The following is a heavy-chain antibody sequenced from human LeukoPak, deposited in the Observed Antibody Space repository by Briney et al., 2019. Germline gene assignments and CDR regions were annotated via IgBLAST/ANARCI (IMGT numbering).Heavy chain of an antibody. Sequence: SQTLSLTCTVSGGSISSSSYYWGWIRQPPGKGLEWIGSIYYSGSTYYNPSLKSRVTISVDTSKNQFSLKLSSVTAADTAVYYCARPQGVEIRFDPWGQGTLVTVSS. J-gene: IGHJ5*02. CDR2: IYYSGST. CDR3: ARPQGVEIRFDP. V-gene: IGHV4-39*01. CDR1: GGSISSSSYY. D-gene: IGHD5-24*01.